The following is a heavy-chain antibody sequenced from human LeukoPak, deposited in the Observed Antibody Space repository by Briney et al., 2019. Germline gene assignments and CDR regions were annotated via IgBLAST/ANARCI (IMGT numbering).Heavy chain of an antibody. CDR1: GFTFSSYA. CDR2: IKQDGSEK. J-gene: IGHJ4*02. Sequence: GGSLRLSCAASGFTFSSYAMHWVRQAPGKGLEWVANIKQDGSEKYYVDSVKGRFTISRDNAKNSLYLQMNSLRAEDTAVYYCARRGITMVRGVTDYWGQGTLVTVSS. CDR3: ARRGITMVRGVTDY. D-gene: IGHD3-10*01. V-gene: IGHV3-7*01.